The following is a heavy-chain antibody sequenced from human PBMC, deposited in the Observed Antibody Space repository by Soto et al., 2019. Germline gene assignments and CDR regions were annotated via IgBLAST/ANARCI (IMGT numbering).Heavy chain of an antibody. CDR2: IYPGDSDT. V-gene: IGHV5-51*01. Sequence: EVQLVQSGAEVKKAGESLKISCRGSGYTFSNYWIAWVRQMPGKGLEWMGIIYPGDSDTRYSPSFQGQVTMSADKYINTAYLEWSSLKASDTGIYYCARQGAKYNYDRSAYYESWGQGTPVTVSS. CDR1: GYTFSNYW. CDR3: ARQGAKYNYDRSAYYES. J-gene: IGHJ4*02. D-gene: IGHD3-22*01.